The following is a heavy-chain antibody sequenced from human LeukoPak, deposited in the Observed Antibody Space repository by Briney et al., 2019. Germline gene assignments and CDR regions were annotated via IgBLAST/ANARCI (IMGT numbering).Heavy chain of an antibody. CDR1: GFTFSDYY. J-gene: IGHJ4*02. D-gene: IGHD3-9*01. V-gene: IGHV3-11*01. CDR2: ISSSGSTI. CDR3: ARVRYFDWLSRAFDY. Sequence: GGSLRLSCAASGFTFSDYYMSWGRQAPGEGVEGGSYISSSGSTIYYADSVKGRFTISRDNAKNSLYLQMTSLRAEDTAVYYCARVRYFDWLSRAFDYWGQGTLVTVSS.